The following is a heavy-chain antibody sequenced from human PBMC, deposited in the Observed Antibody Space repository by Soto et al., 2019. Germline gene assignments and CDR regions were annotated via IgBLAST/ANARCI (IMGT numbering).Heavy chain of an antibody. D-gene: IGHD2-8*01. CDR1: GGSISSGGYY. CDR3: ARGYCTNGVCSQRAFDI. V-gene: IGHV4-31*03. Sequence: SETLSLTCTVSGGSISSGGYYWSWIRQHPGKGLEWIGYIYYSGSTYYNPSLKSRVTISVDTSKNQFSLKLSSVTAADTAVYYCARGYCTNGVCSQRAFDICGQGTMVTV. CDR2: IYYSGST. J-gene: IGHJ3*02.